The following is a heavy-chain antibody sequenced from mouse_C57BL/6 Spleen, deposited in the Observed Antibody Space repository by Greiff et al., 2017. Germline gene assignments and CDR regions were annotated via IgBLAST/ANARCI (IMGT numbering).Heavy chain of an antibody. CDR3: ASPSSYGYYAMDY. D-gene: IGHD1-1*01. V-gene: IGHV3-6*01. CDR2: ISYDGSN. J-gene: IGHJ4*01. CDR1: GYSITSGYY. Sequence: EVQLQQSGPGLVKPSQSLSLTCSVTGYSITSGYYWNWLRQFPGNKLEWMGYISYDGSNNYNPSLKNRISITRDTSKNQFFLKLNSVTTEDTATYYCASPSSYGYYAMDYWGQGTSVTVSS.